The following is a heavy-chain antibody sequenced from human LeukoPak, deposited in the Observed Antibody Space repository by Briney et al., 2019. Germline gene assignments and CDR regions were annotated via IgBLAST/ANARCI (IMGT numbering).Heavy chain of an antibody. J-gene: IGHJ4*02. Sequence: ASVKVSCKASGYTFTGYYMHWVRQAPGQRLEWMGWINAGNGNTKYSQKFQGRVTITRDTSASTAYMELSSLRSEDTAVYYCARGGVYSYGPSRYWGQGTLVTVSS. D-gene: IGHD5-18*01. V-gene: IGHV1-3*01. CDR1: GYTFTGYY. CDR2: INAGNGNT. CDR3: ARGGVYSYGPSRY.